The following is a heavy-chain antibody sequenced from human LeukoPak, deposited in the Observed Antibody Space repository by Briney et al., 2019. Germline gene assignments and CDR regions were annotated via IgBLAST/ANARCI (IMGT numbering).Heavy chain of an antibody. D-gene: IGHD4-17*01. CDR2: ISSSSSYI. J-gene: IGHJ4*02. CDR1: GFTFSSYW. CDR3: ARDVTTGFDY. Sequence: PGGSLRLSCAASGFTFSSYWMSWVRQAPGKGLEWVSSISSSSSYIYYADSVKGRFTISRDNAKNSLYLQMNSLRAEGTAVYYCARDVTTGFDYWGQGTLVTVSS. V-gene: IGHV3-21*01.